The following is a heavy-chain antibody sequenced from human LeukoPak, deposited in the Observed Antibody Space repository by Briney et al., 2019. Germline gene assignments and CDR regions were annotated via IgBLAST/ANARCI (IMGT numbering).Heavy chain of an antibody. D-gene: IGHD3-10*01. Sequence: GGSLRLSCAASGFTFSSYAMSWVRQAPGKGLEWVSNISGSGGSTYYADSVKGRFTISRDNSKNTLYLQMNSLRAEDTAIYYCAKVHRAYDYDSGSYYDSGFGYWGQGTLVTVSS. CDR3: AKVHRAYDYDSGSYYDSGFGY. J-gene: IGHJ4*02. V-gene: IGHV3-23*01. CDR1: GFTFSSYA. CDR2: ISGSGGST.